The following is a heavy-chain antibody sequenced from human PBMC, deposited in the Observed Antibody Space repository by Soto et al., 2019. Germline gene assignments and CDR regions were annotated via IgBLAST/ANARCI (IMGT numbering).Heavy chain of an antibody. CDR2: ISGSGGST. J-gene: IGHJ4*02. CDR3: AKPEVPAALTPYDY. CDR1: GFTFSSYA. D-gene: IGHD2-2*01. V-gene: IGHV3-23*01. Sequence: EVQLLESGGGLVQPGRSLRLSPAASGFTFSSYAMSWVRQAPGKGLEWVSAISGSGGSTYYADSVKGRFTISRDNSKNTLYLQMNSLRAEDTAVYYCAKPEVPAALTPYDYWGQGTLVTVSS.